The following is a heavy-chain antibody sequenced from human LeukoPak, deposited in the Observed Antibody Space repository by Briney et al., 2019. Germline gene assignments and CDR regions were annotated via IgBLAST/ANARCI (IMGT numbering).Heavy chain of an antibody. CDR3: ARDLDWLLFDY. D-gene: IGHD3-9*01. Sequence: GGSLRLSCAASGFTFSAYWMHWVRQAPGKGLVWVSRVKYDGSTTTYAGSVKGRFTISRDNAKNILYLQMNSLRVEDTAVYYCARDLDWLLFDYWGQGTLVTVSS. V-gene: IGHV3-74*01. CDR1: GFTFSAYW. J-gene: IGHJ4*02. CDR2: VKYDGSTT.